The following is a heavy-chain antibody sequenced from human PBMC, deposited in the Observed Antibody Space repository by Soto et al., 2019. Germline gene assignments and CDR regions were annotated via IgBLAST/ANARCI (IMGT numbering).Heavy chain of an antibody. CDR1: GYTFTGYY. Sequence: ASVKVSCKASGYTFTGYYMHWVRQAPGQGLEWMGWINPNSGGTNDAQKIQGRVTMTRDKSISTAYMELSRLRSDDTAVYYCAGPAVGATTDWFDPWGQGTLVTVSS. J-gene: IGHJ5*02. V-gene: IGHV1-2*02. CDR2: INPNSGGT. D-gene: IGHD1-26*01. CDR3: AGPAVGATTDWFDP.